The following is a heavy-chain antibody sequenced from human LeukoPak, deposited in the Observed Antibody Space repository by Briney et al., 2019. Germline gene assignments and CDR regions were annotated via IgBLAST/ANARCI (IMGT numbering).Heavy chain of an antibody. CDR3: ARDYYYDSSGYDY. V-gene: IGHV3-33*01. Sequence: GRSLRLSCAASGFSFSSYGMHWVRQAPGKGLEWVAVIWYDGSKKYYADSVKGRFIISRDNSRNTLYLQMNSLRVEDTAVYYCARDYYYDSSGYDYWGQGTLVTVSS. D-gene: IGHD3-22*01. J-gene: IGHJ4*02. CDR2: IWYDGSKK. CDR1: GFSFSSYG.